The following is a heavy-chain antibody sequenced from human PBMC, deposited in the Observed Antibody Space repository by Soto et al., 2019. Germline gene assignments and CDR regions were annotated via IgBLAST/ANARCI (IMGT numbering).Heavy chain of an antibody. CDR1: GYTFTNYG. V-gene: IGHV1-18*04. CDR3: ARADKTWELPASVY. CDR2: ISAYNGNT. D-gene: IGHD1-26*01. J-gene: IGHJ4*02. Sequence: QVQLVQSGAEVKKPGASVKVSCKASGYTFTNYGITWVRQAPGQGLEWMGWISAYNGNTNYAQKLQGRVTMTTDASTSTAYMELRSLRSDDTAVYYGARADKTWELPASVYWGQGTLVTVSS.